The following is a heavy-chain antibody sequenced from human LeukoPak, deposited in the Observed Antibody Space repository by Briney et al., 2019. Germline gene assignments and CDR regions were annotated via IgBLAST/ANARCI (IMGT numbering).Heavy chain of an antibody. CDR2: IKQDGSEK. Sequence: GGSLRLSCAASGFTFSSYWRSWVRQAPGKGLEWVANIKQDGSEKYYVDSVKGRFTISRDNAKNSLYLQMNSLRAEDTAVYYCARRSPCVYYYGSGSDSLDYWGQGTLVTVSS. CDR1: GFTFSSYW. V-gene: IGHV3-7*01. J-gene: IGHJ4*02. D-gene: IGHD3-10*01. CDR3: ARRSPCVYYYGSGSDSLDY.